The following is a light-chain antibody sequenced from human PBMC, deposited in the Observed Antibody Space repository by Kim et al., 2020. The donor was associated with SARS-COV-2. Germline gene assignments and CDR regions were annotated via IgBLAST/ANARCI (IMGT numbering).Light chain of an antibody. CDR3: SSYTSSSTSYV. CDR2: DVS. V-gene: IGLV2-14*03. J-gene: IGLJ1*01. Sequence: QSITISCTGTGSDVGGYNYVSWYQHHPGKAPKLMIYDVSKRPSGVSNRFSGSKSGNTASLTISGLQAEDEADYYCSSYTSSSTSYVFGTGTKVTVL. CDR1: GSDVGGYNY.